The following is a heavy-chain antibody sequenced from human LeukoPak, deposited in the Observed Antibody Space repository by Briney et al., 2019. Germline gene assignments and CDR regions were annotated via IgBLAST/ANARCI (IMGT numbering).Heavy chain of an antibody. J-gene: IGHJ6*03. Sequence: GGSLRLSCAASGFSFSIYAMSWVRQAPGKGLEWVSAISGSCGSTYYADSVKGRFTISRDNSKNTLYLQMNSLRAEDTAVYYCAKASGGTYYYYYMDVWGKGTTVTVSS. CDR3: AKASGGTYYYYYMDV. V-gene: IGHV3-23*01. CDR1: GFSFSIYA. D-gene: IGHD2-15*01. CDR2: ISGSCGST.